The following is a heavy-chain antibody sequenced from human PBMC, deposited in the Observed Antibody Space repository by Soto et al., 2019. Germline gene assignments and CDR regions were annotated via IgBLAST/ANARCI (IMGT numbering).Heavy chain of an antibody. CDR3: AIDVDGLVGALEY. J-gene: IGHJ4*02. CDR2: IYHSGTT. CDR1: GGSISSSNW. V-gene: IGHV4-4*02. D-gene: IGHD2-15*01. Sequence: QVQLQESGPGLVKPSGTLSLTCAVSGGSISSSNWWSWVRQSPGKGLEWIGEIYHSGTTNYNPSLGGRVTISLEQSKNQLSLRLRSVTAADTAMYYCAIDVDGLVGALEYWGQGTPVTVSS.